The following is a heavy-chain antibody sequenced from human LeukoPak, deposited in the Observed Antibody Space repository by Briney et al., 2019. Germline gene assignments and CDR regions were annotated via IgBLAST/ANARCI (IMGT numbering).Heavy chain of an antibody. CDR1: GGSISSGGYY. V-gene: IGHV4-31*03. Sequence: SETLSLTCTVSGGSISSGGYYWSWIRQHPGKGLEWIGYIYYSGSTYYNPSLKSRVTISVDTSKNQFSLKLSSVTAADTAVYYCAREIYGSRGYYYGMDVWGQGTTVTVSS. CDR2: IYYSGST. J-gene: IGHJ6*02. D-gene: IGHD2-15*01. CDR3: AREIYGSRGYYYGMDV.